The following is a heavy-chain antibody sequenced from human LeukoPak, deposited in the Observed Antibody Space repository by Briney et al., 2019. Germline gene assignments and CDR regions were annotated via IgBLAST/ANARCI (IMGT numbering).Heavy chain of an antibody. J-gene: IGHJ5*02. CDR2: IYYSGNS. Sequence: MASETLSLTCTVSGGSISTYYWSWIRQPPGKGLEWIGYIYYSGNSNYNPSLKSRVTISVDTSKNQFSLKLSSATAADTAVYYCAGLGASGNGYLSWFDPWGQGTLVTVSS. CDR1: GGSISTYY. CDR3: AGLGASGNGYLSWFDP. V-gene: IGHV4-59*01. D-gene: IGHD3-22*01.